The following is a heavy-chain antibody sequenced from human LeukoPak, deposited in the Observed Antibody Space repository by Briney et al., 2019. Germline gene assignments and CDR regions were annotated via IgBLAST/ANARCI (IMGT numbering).Heavy chain of an antibody. CDR1: GGSFSVYY. CDR2: INHSGST. CDR3: ARGGVTIFGVVTRRFDY. D-gene: IGHD3-3*01. J-gene: IGHJ4*02. V-gene: IGHV4-34*01. Sequence: SETLSLTCAVYGGSFSVYYWSWIRQPPGKGLEWIGEINHSGSTNYNPSLKSRVTISVDTSKNQFSLKLSSVTAADTAVYYCARGGVTIFGVVTRRFDYWGQGTLVTVSS.